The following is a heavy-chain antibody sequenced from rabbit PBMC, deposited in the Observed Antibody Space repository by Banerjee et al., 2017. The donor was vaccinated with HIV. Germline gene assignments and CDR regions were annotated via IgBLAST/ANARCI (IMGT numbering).Heavy chain of an antibody. CDR3: ASDIYGYGAFNL. Sequence: QSLEESGGDLVKPGASLTLTCTASGFSFSSSYYMCWVRQAPGKGLEWIACVGSSGSTYYASWAKGRFTISKTSSTTVTLQMTSLTAADTATYFCASDIYGYGAFNLWGQGTLVTVS. CDR2: VGSSGST. J-gene: IGHJ4*01. D-gene: IGHD6-1*01. V-gene: IGHV1S40*01. CDR1: GFSFSSSYY.